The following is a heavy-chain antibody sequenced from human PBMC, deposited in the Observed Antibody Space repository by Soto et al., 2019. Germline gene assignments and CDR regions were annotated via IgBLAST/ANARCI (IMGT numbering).Heavy chain of an antibody. J-gene: IGHJ3*02. V-gene: IGHV3-30*18. CDR2: ISYDGSNK. Sequence: GGSLRLSCAASGFTFSSYGMHWVRQAPGKGLEWVAVISYDGSNKYYADSVKGRFTISRDNSKNTLYLQMNSLRAEDTAVYYCAKNLQKYCSGGSCYTLGAFDIWGQGTMVTVSS. CDR1: GFTFSSYG. CDR3: AKNLQKYCSGGSCYTLGAFDI. D-gene: IGHD2-15*01.